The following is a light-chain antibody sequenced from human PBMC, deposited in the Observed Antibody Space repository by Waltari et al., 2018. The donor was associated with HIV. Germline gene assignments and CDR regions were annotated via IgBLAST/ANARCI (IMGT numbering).Light chain of an antibody. CDR2: QDS. J-gene: IGLJ1*01. Sequence: SYELSQSPPAPVPSGQTASITRSGDKLGDKYACWYQQKPGQSPVLVIYQDSKRPSSIPERFSGSNSGNTATLTISGTQAMDEADYYCQAWDSSTDYVFGTGTKVTVL. V-gene: IGLV3-1*01. CDR1: KLGDKY. CDR3: QAWDSSTDYV.